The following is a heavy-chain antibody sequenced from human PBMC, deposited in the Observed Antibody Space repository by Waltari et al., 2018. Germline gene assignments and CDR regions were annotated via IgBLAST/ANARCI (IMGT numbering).Heavy chain of an antibody. Sequence: QVQLVQSGAEVKKPGSSVKVSCKASGGTFSSYAISWVRQAPGQGLEWMGRIIPIFGTANYAQKFQGRVTITADESTSTAYMELSSLRSEDTAVYYCASRAGYSSSSTPYYYYGMDVWGQGTTVTVSS. V-gene: IGHV1-69*15. CDR1: GGTFSSYA. CDR2: IIPIFGTA. J-gene: IGHJ6*02. D-gene: IGHD6-6*01. CDR3: ASRAGYSSSSTPYYYYGMDV.